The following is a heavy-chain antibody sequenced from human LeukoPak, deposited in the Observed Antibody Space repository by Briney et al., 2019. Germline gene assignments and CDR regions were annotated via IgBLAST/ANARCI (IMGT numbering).Heavy chain of an antibody. CDR2: IYYSGST. CDR1: GGSISSYY. V-gene: IGHV4-59*01. D-gene: IGHD3-22*01. CDR3: ARGGEGPDYYDSSGYYYDY. J-gene: IGHJ4*02. Sequence: SETLSLTCTVSGGSISSYYWSWIRQPPGKGLEWIGYIYYSGSTNYNPSLKSRATISVDTSKNQFSLKLSSVTAADTAVYYCARGGEGPDYYDSSGYYYDYWGQGTLVTVSP.